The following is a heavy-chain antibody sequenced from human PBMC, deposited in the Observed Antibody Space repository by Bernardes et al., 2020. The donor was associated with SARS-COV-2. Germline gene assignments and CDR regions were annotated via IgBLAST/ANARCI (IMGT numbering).Heavy chain of an antibody. D-gene: IGHD2-2*01. CDR1: GGSFSGDY. CDR2: INHSEST. V-gene: IGHV4-34*01. J-gene: IGHJ6*02. CDR3: ERSNIVVVSAAMGFGLYYYDGMDV. Sequence: SETLSLTCAVYGGSFSGDYWSWIRQPPGTGLEWIGEINHSESTHYNPSLKSRVTISVDTSKHQFSLKLSSVTAADTDVYYCERSNIVVVSAAMGFGLYYYDGMDVWGQGTTVTVSS.